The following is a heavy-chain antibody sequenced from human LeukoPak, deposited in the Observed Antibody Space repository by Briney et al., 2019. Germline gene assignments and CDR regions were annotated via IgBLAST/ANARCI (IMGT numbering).Heavy chain of an antibody. D-gene: IGHD6-19*01. V-gene: IGHV3-48*03. CDR2: ISSSGSTI. CDR3: ARAVAGYFDY. Sequence: PGGSLRLSCAASGFTFSSCEMNWVRQAPGKGLEWVSYISSSGSTIYYADSVKGRFTISRDNAKNSLYLQMNSLRAEDTAVYYCARAVAGYFDYWGQGTLVTVSS. J-gene: IGHJ4*02. CDR1: GFTFSSCE.